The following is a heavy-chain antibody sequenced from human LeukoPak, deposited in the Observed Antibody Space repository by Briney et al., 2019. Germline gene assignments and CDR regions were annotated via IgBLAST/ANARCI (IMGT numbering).Heavy chain of an antibody. CDR2: IYISGTT. CDR1: GASINTHY. V-gene: IGHV4-4*07. Sequence: RTSETLSLTCSVSGASINTHYWTWIRQPAGKGLEWIGRIYISGTTNYSPSLEGRVTMSVDTSKNQFSLNLISVTAADTAVYYCARGGSGEGYWGQGTLVTVSS. J-gene: IGHJ4*02. D-gene: IGHD3-10*01. CDR3: ARGGSGEGY.